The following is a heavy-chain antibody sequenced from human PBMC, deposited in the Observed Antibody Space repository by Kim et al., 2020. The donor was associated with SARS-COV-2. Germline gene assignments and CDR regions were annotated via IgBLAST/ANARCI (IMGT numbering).Heavy chain of an antibody. CDR2: GGNT. Sequence: GGNTYYADSVKGRFTISRDNSKNTLYLQMNSLRAEDTAVYYCAKESFGEYWGQGTLVTVSS. CDR3: AKESFGEY. V-gene: IGHV3-23*01. D-gene: IGHD3-10*01. J-gene: IGHJ4*02.